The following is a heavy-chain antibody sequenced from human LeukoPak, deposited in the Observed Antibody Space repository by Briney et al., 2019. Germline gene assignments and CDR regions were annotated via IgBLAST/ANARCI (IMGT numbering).Heavy chain of an antibody. Sequence: GASVNVSCKASGLNFTNYGFTWVRQASGQGLEWMGWISAYDGNTNYAQTVRDRVTMTTDTSTSTAYMELRSLRSDDTAVYYCARDDKSSAYEPDYWGQGTLVTVSS. CDR3: ARDDKSSAYEPDY. D-gene: IGHD5-12*01. J-gene: IGHJ4*02. CDR1: GLNFTNYG. V-gene: IGHV1-18*01. CDR2: ISAYDGNT.